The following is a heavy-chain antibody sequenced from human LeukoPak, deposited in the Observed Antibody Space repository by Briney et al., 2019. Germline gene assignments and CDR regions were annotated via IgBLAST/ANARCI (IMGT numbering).Heavy chain of an antibody. D-gene: IGHD5-12*01. V-gene: IGHV4-59*01. J-gene: IGHJ4*02. CDR3: ARGVAGYGPYDY. Sequence: PSQTLSLTCTVSGDSISTYYWSWIPQPPGKGLEWIGYMYYSGSTNYNPSLKSRVTISLDTPKNQFSLRLNSVTAADTAVYYCARGVAGYGPYDYWGQGTLVTVSS. CDR1: GDSISTYY. CDR2: MYYSGST.